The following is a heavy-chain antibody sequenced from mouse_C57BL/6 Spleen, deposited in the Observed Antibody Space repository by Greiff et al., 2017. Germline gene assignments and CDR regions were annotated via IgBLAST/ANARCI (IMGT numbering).Heavy chain of an antibody. CDR2: IRLKSDNYST. D-gene: IGHD2-5*01. J-gene: IGHJ3*01. CDR3: TGHYSISWFAY. Sequence: EVQLVESGGGLVQPGGSMKLSCVASGFTFSNYWMNWVRQSPEKGLEWVAQIRLKSDNYSTHYAESVKGRFTISRDDSKSSVYLQMNNLRTEDTEISSCTGHYSISWFAYWGQGTLVTVSA. CDR1: GFTFSNYW. V-gene: IGHV6-3*01.